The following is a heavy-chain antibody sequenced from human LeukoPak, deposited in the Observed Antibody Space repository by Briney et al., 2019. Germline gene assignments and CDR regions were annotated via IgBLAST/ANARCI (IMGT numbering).Heavy chain of an antibody. J-gene: IGHJ4*02. CDR1: GFTFSSYG. V-gene: IGHV3-30*02. CDR2: IRFDGSNK. Sequence: GGSLGLSCAASGFTFSSYGVHWVRQAPGKGLEWVAFIRFDGSNKYYADSVKGRFTISRGNSKNTLYLQMNSLRAEDTAVYYCAKDRGYSTTWNLFDYWGQGTLVTVSS. CDR3: AKDRGYSTTWNLFDY. D-gene: IGHD6-13*01.